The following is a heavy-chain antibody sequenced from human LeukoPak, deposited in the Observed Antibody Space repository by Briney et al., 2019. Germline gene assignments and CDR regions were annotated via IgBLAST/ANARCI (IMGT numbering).Heavy chain of an antibody. V-gene: IGHV1-18*04. CDR1: IYTVTHYG. CDR3: ARGRSGNYYNPFDY. J-gene: IGHJ4*02. CDR2: SSGYNCDT. Sequence: SSVKVSCKPSIYTVTHYGMIWVGQAAGQGLEWMGWSSGYNCDTNYAPKFQDSVTMTTDTSISTAYMELRSLRSDETAVYYSARGRSGNYYNPFDYWGQGSLVTVSS. D-gene: IGHD3-10*01.